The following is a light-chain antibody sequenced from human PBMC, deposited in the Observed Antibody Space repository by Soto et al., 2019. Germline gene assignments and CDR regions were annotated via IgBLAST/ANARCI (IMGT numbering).Light chain of an antibody. CDR1: QGISTY. CDR3: QQSFSTPIT. J-gene: IGKJ5*01. Sequence: DIQMTQSPSSLSASAGGRVTITCRASQGISTYLEWYQQKPGQAPKLLIYSASTLQSGVPSRFRGSGSGTDFTLTISSLQPEDFATYYCQQSFSTPITFGQGTRLEI. CDR2: SAS. V-gene: IGKV1-39*01.